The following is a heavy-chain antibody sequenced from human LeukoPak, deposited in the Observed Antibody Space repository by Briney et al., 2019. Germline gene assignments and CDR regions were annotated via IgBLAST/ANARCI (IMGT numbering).Heavy chain of an antibody. CDR1: GYTFTSYY. V-gene: IGHV1-46*01. CDR3: ARDPGDYDYVPFDF. J-gene: IGHJ4*02. Sequence: GASVKVSCKASGYTFTSYYIHWVRQAPGQGLEWMGIINPSGGRTSYTQKFQGRVTMTRDTSTSTVYMELSSLRSEDTAVYYCARDPGDYDYVPFDFWGQGTLVTVSS. CDR2: INPSGGRT. D-gene: IGHD3-16*01.